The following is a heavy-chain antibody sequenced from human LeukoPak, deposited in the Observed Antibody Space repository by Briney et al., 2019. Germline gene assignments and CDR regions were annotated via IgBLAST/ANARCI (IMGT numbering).Heavy chain of an antibody. CDR3: AKSGGYSYGRNFDY. J-gene: IGHJ4*02. V-gene: IGHV3-30*02. CDR2: IRYDGSNK. CDR1: GFTFSSYG. Sequence: PGGSLRLSCAASGFTFSSYGMHWVRQAPGKGLEWVAFIRYDGSNKYYADSVKGRFTISRDNSKNTLYLQMNSLRAEDTAVYYCAKSGGYSYGRNFDYWGQGTLVTVSS. D-gene: IGHD5-18*01.